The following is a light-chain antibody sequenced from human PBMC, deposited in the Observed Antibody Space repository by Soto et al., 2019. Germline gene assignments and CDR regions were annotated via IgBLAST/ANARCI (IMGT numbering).Light chain of an antibody. J-gene: IGKJ4*01. V-gene: IGKV3-15*01. CDR1: QSVRSD. CDR2: GSS. CDR3: QQLEKGPTT. Sequence: EMVMTQSPATLSVSPGERATLSCRASQSVRSDLAWYRPKPGPAPRRPSEGSSPRATYSPASVICRGSGKEVTRTISSRQSGAFEGEHCQQLEKGPTTFGGGTKVDIK.